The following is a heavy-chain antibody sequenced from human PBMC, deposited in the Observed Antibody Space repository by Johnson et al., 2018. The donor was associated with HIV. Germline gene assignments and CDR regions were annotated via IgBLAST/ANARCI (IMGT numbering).Heavy chain of an antibody. D-gene: IGHD5-12*01. V-gene: IGHV3-30*04. J-gene: IGHJ3*02. CDR1: GVTFSTYA. CDR3: ARDESGYDEGFDAFDI. Sequence: QVQLVESGGGGVQPGRSLRLSCVVSGVTFSTYAMHWVRQAPGKGLEWVAVISYDGSNKYYADSVKGRFTISRDNYKNTLYLQMNSLRVEDTAVYYCARDESGYDEGFDAFDIWGQGTMVTVSS. CDR2: ISYDGSNK.